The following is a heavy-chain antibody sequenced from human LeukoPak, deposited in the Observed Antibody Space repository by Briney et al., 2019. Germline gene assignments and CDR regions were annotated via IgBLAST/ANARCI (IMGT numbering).Heavy chain of an antibody. CDR1: GYTFTSYD. CDR3: ARNPNIVLMVYDNWFDP. J-gene: IGHJ5*02. D-gene: IGHD2-8*01. CDR2: MNPNSGNT. V-gene: IGHV1-8*01. Sequence: ASVKVSCKASGYTFTSYDINWVRQATGQGLEWMGWMNPNSGNTGYAQKFQGSVTMTRNTSISTAYMELSSLRSEDTAVYYCARNPNIVLMVYDNWFDPWGQGTLVTVSS.